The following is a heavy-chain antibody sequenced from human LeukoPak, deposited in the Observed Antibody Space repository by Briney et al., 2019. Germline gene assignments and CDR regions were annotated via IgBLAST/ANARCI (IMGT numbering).Heavy chain of an antibody. D-gene: IGHD5-12*01. CDR2: INSDGSST. Sequence: GALRLSCSASQLNLRTYPLGSVRPGTREGLDWVSRINSDGSSTGYADSVKGRFTISRDNSKNTLYLQMNRLRAEDTAVYYCARKQWLRLPFDYWGQGTLVTVSS. CDR3: ARKQWLRLPFDY. V-gene: IGHV3-74*01. CDR1: QLNLRTYP. J-gene: IGHJ4*02.